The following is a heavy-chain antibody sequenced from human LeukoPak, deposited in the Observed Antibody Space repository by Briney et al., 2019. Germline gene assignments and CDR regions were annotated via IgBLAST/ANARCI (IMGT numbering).Heavy chain of an antibody. V-gene: IGHV1-46*01. CDR1: GYTFTSYY. CDR3: AREGTTTDAFDI. Sequence: GESLKVSCKASGYTFTSYYMHWVRQAPGQGLEWMGIINPSGGSTSYAQKFQGRVTMTRDTSTSTVYMELSSLRSEDTAVYYCAREGTTTDAFDIWGQGTMVTVSS. CDR2: INPSGGST. D-gene: IGHD1-26*01. J-gene: IGHJ3*02.